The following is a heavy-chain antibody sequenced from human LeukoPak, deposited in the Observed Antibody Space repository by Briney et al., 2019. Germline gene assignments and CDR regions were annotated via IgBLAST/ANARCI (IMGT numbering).Heavy chain of an antibody. V-gene: IGHV4-34*01. D-gene: IGHD5-18*01. CDR1: GGSFSGYY. CDR2: INHSGST. J-gene: IGHJ6*04. CDR3: ARHARGYTSPSTGYYSMDV. Sequence: SETLSLTCAVYGGSFSGYYWSWIRQPPGKGLEWIGEINHSGSTNYNPSLKSRVTISVDTSKNQFSLKLSSVTAADTAVYYCARHARGYTSPSTGYYSMDVWGKGTSVTISS.